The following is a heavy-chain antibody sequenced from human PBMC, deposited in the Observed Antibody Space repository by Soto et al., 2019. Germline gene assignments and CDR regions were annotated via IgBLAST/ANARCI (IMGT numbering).Heavy chain of an antibody. CDR2: IYSGGST. D-gene: IGHD2-15*01. CDR3: ARDYVYCSGGSCFPMIDY. CDR1: GFTVSSNY. Sequence: GGSLRLSCAASGFTVSSNYMTWVRQAPGKGLEWVSVIYSGGSTYYADSVKGRFTISRDNSKNTLYLQMNSLRAEDTAVYYCARDYVYCSGGSCFPMIDYWGQGTLVTVSS. V-gene: IGHV3-66*01. J-gene: IGHJ4*02.